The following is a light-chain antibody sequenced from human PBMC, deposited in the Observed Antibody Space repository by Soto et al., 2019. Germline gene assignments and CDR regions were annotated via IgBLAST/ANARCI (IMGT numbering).Light chain of an antibody. CDR2: EVS. J-gene: IGLJ1*01. CDR3: VSYTSIITFYV. V-gene: IGLV2-14*01. Sequence: QSVLTQPASVSGSPGQSITISCTRTSSDVGDYNYVSWYQQHPGKAPKLIIFEVSDRPSGVSNRFSGSKSGNTASLTISGLQAEDEADYYCVSYTSIITFYVFGTGTKVTVL. CDR1: SSDVGDYNY.